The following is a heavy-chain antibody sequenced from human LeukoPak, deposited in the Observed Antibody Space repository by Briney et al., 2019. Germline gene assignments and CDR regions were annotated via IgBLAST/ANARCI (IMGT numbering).Heavy chain of an antibody. D-gene: IGHD6-13*01. CDR2: ITATGTYI. CDR1: GFTFSFYT. V-gene: IGHV3-21*01. CDR3: AREETAARYHWFDP. J-gene: IGHJ5*02. Sequence: GGSLRLSCAASGFTFSFYTMNWVRQAPGKGLEWVSSITATGTYIYYADSVKGRFTISRDNAKNSLFLQIHSLKVEDTAIYYCAREETAARYHWFDPWGQGTLVTVSS.